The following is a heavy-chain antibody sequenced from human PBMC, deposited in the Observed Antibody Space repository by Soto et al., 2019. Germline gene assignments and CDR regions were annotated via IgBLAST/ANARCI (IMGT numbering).Heavy chain of an antibody. V-gene: IGHV1-24*01. D-gene: IGHD2-2*01. CDR2: FDPEDGET. J-gene: IGHJ6*03. CDR3: ATTGYCSSTSCSSYMDV. Sequence: ASVKVSCKVSGYTLTELSMHWVRQAPGKGLEWMGGFDPEDGETIYAQKFQGRVTMTEDTSTDTAYMELSSLRSEDTAVYYCATTGYCSSTSCSSYMDVWGKGTTVTVSS. CDR1: GYTLTELS.